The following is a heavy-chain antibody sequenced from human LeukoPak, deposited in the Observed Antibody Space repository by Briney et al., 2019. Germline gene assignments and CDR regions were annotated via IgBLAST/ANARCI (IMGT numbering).Heavy chain of an antibody. CDR3: ARSATRYYYGSGSYSVYYFDY. V-gene: IGHV4-34*01. D-gene: IGHD3-10*01. CDR1: GGSFSGYY. J-gene: IGHJ4*02. Sequence: PSETLSLTCAVYGGSFSGYYWSWIRQPPGKGLEWIGEINHSGSTNYNPSLKSRVTMSVDTSKNQFSLKLSSVTAADTAVYYCARSATRYYYGSGSYSVYYFDYWGQGTLVTVSS. CDR2: INHSGST.